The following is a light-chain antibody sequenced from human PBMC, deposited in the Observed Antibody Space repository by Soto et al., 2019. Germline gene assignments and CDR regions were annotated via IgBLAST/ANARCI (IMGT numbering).Light chain of an antibody. J-gene: IGKJ1*01. CDR3: LQDYNYPWT. CDR2: AAS. CDR1: QSIHSY. Sequence: IQMTQSPSSLSASVGDRVTITCRASQSIHSYLNWYQQKPGKAPKLLIYAASSLQSGVPSRFSGSGSGTDFTLTISSLQPEDFATYYCLQDYNYPWTFGQGTKVDIK. V-gene: IGKV1-6*01.